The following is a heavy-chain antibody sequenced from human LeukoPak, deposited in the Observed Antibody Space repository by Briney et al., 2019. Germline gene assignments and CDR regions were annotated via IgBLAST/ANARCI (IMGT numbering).Heavy chain of an antibody. CDR2: IYYSGST. J-gene: IGHJ5*02. D-gene: IGHD2-2*01. V-gene: IGHV4-39*01. Sequence: SETLSLTCTVSGGSISSSSYYWGWIRQPPGKGLEWIGSIYYSGSTYYNPSLKSRVTISVDTSKNQFPLKLSSVTAADTAVYYCARRKRTTGYCSSTSCYGTNWFDPWGQGTLVTVSS. CDR3: ARRKRTTGYCSSTSCYGTNWFDP. CDR1: GGSISSSSYY.